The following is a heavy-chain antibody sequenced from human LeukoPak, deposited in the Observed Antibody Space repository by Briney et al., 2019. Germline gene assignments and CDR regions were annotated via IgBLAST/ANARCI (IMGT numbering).Heavy chain of an antibody. CDR3: ARHVIAVGFDY. CDR2: ITSSSSYI. CDR1: GFTFSSYT. J-gene: IGHJ4*02. D-gene: IGHD2-21*01. Sequence: GGSLRLSCAASGFTFSSYTMNWDRQAPGKGLEWVSSITSSSSYIYYADSVKGRFTISRDNAKNSLFLQMNSLRAEDTAVYYCARHVIAVGFDYWGQGTLVTVSS. V-gene: IGHV3-21*01.